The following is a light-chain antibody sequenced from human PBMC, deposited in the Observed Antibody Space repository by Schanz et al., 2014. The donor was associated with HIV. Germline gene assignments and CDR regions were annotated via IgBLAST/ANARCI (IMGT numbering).Light chain of an antibody. CDR1: QTVLYSSNNKNY. CDR2: WAS. J-gene: IGKJ4*01. V-gene: IGKV4-1*01. CDR3: QQYYSTPLT. Sequence: DIVMTQSPDSLAVSLGERATINCKSSQTVLYSSNNKNYLAWFQQKPGQSPKLVISWASTQESGVPDRFSGSGSGTDFTLTISSLQAEDVAVYYCQQYYSTPLTFGGGTKVEIK.